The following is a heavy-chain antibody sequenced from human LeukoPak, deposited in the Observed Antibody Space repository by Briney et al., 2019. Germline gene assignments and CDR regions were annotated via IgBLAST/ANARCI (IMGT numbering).Heavy chain of an antibody. V-gene: IGHV1-18*01. D-gene: IGHD2-2*01. J-gene: IGHJ6*02. CDR2: SSAYNGNT. CDR1: GYTFTSYG. CDR3: ARDSVVVVPAAILDYYYYGMDV. Sequence: ASVKVSCKASGYTFTSYGISWVRQAPGQGLGWIGWSSAYNGNTNYAQKLQGRVTMTTDTSTSTAYMELRSLRSDDTAVYYCARDSVVVVPAAILDYYYYGMDVWGQGTTVTVSS.